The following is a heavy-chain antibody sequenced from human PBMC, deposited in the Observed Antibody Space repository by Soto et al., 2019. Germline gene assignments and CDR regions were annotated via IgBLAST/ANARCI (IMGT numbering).Heavy chain of an antibody. Sequence: PGGSLRLSCAVAGFTFSSYAMNWVRQAPGKGLEWVSGISGSGGSTYHADSVKGRLTISRGNSKSTLYLQMNSLRAEDTAVYYCAKGHGYGFDYWGQGTLVTVSS. CDR1: GFTFSSYA. J-gene: IGHJ4*02. D-gene: IGHD5-18*01. CDR3: AKGHGYGFDY. CDR2: ISGSGGST. V-gene: IGHV3-23*01.